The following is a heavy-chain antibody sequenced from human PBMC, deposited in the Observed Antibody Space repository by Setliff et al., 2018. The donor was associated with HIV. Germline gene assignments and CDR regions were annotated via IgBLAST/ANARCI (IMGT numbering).Heavy chain of an antibody. Sequence: PGASLKISSQGSGYSFNSYWIGWVRQMPGKGLEWMGIIFPYDSDTRYSPSFQGQVTMSADKSINTAYLHWSSLKASDTAVSFCARRDCGSYYGRLEYWGQGTLVTVSS. V-gene: IGHV5-51*01. CDR3: ARRDCGSYYGRLEY. CDR2: IFPYDSDT. J-gene: IGHJ4*02. D-gene: IGHD1-26*01. CDR1: GYSFNSYW.